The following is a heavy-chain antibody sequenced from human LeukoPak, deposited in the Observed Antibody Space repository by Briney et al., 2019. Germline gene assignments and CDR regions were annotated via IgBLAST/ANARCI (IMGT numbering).Heavy chain of an antibody. CDR2: ISAYNGHT. CDR1: GYTFTSHG. V-gene: IGHV1-18*01. CDR3: ARGVAVAGTGGSY. Sequence: ASVKVSCKASGYTFTSHGSSWVRQAPGQGLELMGWISAYNGHTKYAQKLQGIVTMTTNTSTSTAYMEPRSLRSDDTAVYYCARGVAVAGTGGSYWGKGNLVTVSS. J-gene: IGHJ4*02. D-gene: IGHD6-19*01.